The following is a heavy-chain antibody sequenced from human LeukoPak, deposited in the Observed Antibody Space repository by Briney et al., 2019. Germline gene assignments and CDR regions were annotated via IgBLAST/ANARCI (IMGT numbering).Heavy chain of an antibody. Sequence: GGSLRLSCAASGFTFTSYALSWVRQAPGKGLEWVATISGGGGNTYYADSVKGRFTISRDISKNMLYLQMNSLRAEDTAVYYCAKDGDIWLGELNWFDPWGQGTLVTVSS. J-gene: IGHJ5*02. CDR2: ISGGGGNT. CDR3: AKDGDIWLGELNWFDP. V-gene: IGHV3-23*01. CDR1: GFTFTSYA. D-gene: IGHD3-10*01.